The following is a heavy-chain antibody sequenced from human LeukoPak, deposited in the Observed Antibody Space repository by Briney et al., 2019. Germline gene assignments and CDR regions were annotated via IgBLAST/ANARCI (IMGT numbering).Heavy chain of an antibody. CDR3: ARTVTYYYGMDV. V-gene: IGHV3-38-3*01. Sequence: GSLRLSCAASGFTVSSNEMSWVRHAPGKGLEWVSSISGGSTYYADSTKGRFTISRDNSKNTLHLQMNSLRAEDTAVYYCARTVTYYYGMDVWGQGTTVTVSS. CDR1: GFTVSSNE. CDR2: ISGGST. D-gene: IGHD4-17*01. J-gene: IGHJ6*02.